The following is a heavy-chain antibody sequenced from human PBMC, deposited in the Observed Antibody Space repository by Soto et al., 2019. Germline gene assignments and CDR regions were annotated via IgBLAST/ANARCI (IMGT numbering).Heavy chain of an antibody. CDR2: IYSGGST. Sequence: GGSLRLSCAASGFTVSNNFMSWVRQAPGKGLEWVSVIYSGGSTSYADSVKGRFTISRDNSENTLYLQMNSVGPEDTAVYYCATAPIGTGPYYYYYYMDVWGKGTTVTVSS. V-gene: IGHV3-66*01. CDR1: GFTVSNNF. J-gene: IGHJ6*03. D-gene: IGHD3-22*01. CDR3: ATAPIGTGPYYYYYYMDV.